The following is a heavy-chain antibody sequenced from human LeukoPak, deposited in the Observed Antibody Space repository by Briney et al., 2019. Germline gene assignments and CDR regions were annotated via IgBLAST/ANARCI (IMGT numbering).Heavy chain of an antibody. CDR3: ARGNPGGEYY. Sequence: PGGSLRLSCAASGVTFSSYAMSWVRQAPGKGLEWVSTIYSGGSTYYADSVKGRFTISRDNSKNTLYLQMNSLRAEDTAVYYCARGNPGGEYYWGQGTLVTVSS. CDR2: IYSGGST. CDR1: GVTFSSYA. J-gene: IGHJ4*02. V-gene: IGHV3-53*01. D-gene: IGHD1-14*01.